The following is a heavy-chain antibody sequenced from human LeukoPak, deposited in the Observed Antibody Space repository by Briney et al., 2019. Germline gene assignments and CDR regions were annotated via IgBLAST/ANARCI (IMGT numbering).Heavy chain of an antibody. D-gene: IGHD3-9*01. CDR3: AKYEPYYDILTGYSQYYFDY. V-gene: IGHV3-23*01. Sequence: PGGSLRLSCAASGFTISSYAMSWVRQAPGKGLEWVSAISGSGGSTYYADSVKGRFTISRDNSKNTLYLQMNSLRAEDTAVYYCAKYEPYYDILTGYSQYYFDYWGQGTLVTVSS. CDR1: GFTISSYA. J-gene: IGHJ4*02. CDR2: ISGSGGST.